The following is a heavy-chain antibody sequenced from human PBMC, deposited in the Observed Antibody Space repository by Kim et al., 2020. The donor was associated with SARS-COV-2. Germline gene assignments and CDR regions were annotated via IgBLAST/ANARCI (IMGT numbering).Heavy chain of an antibody. J-gene: IGHJ3*02. CDR2: IYTSGST. V-gene: IGHV4-4*07. CDR3: ARDHRSATGGAFDI. CDR1: GGSISSYY. Sequence: SETLSLTCTVSGGSISSYYWSWIRQPAGKGLEWIGRIYTSGSTNYNPSLKSRVTMSVDTSKNQFSLKLSSVTAADTAVYYCARDHRSATGGAFDIWGQGTVVTVSS. D-gene: IGHD4-17*01.